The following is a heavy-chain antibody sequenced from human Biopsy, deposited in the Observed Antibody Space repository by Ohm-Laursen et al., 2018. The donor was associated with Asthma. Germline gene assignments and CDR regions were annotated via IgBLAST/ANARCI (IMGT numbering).Heavy chain of an antibody. V-gene: IGHV4-31*03. Sequence: PSDTLSLTCTVSYGSITSGGYYWTWIRQHPGKGLEWIGFIYYSGSTYYNPSLKSRVSISIDTSKNQFSLKLSSVTAADTAVYYCARVQDYYDSRGYYRSFDYWGQGTLVTVSS. CDR3: ARVQDYYDSRGYYRSFDY. J-gene: IGHJ4*02. D-gene: IGHD3-22*01. CDR2: IYYSGST. CDR1: YGSITSGGYY.